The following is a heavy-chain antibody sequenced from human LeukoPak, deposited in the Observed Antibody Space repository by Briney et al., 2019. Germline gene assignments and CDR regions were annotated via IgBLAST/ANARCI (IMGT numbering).Heavy chain of an antibody. J-gene: IGHJ4*02. V-gene: IGHV1-2*06. CDR2: INPNSGGT. D-gene: IGHD1-26*01. CDR3: ARDLSSTSNWELDY. Sequence: ASVKVSCKAPGYTFTGYFMHWVRQAPGQGLEWMGRINPNSGGTNYAQNFQGRVTMTRDTSISTAYMDLSRLTSGDTAVYYCARDLSSTSNWELDYWGQGTLVTVSS. CDR1: GYTFTGYF.